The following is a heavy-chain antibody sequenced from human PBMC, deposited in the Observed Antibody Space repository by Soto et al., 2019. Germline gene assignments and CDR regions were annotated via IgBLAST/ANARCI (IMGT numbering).Heavy chain of an antibody. Sequence: PGGSLRLSCAASGFTFSSYAMHWVRQAPGKGLEWVSYISSSSTIYYADSVKDRFTISRDNAKNSLYLQMNSLRDEDTAVYYCAREFFYDSWGQGTLVTVSS. CDR1: GFTFSSYA. D-gene: IGHD3-3*01. CDR2: ISSSSTI. J-gene: IGHJ4*02. CDR3: AREFFYDS. V-gene: IGHV3-48*02.